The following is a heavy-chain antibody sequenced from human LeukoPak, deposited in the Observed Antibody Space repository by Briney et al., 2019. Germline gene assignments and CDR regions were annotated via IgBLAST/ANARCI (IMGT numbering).Heavy chain of an antibody. Sequence: GESLKISCKGSGFSFTNYWIAWVRQMPGKGLEWMGIIFPGDSDTRFSPSFQGQVTISADKSISTAYLQWTSLKASDTAMYYCARPRSGSYSYFDYWGQGTLVTVSS. CDR1: GFSFTNYW. J-gene: IGHJ4*02. CDR3: ARPRSGSYSYFDY. D-gene: IGHD1-26*01. V-gene: IGHV5-51*01. CDR2: IFPGDSDT.